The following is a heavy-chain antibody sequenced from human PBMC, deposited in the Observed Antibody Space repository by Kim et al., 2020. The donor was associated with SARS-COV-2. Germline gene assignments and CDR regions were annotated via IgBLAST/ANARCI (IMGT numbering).Heavy chain of an antibody. V-gene: IGHV3-30*18. CDR2: ISYDGSNK. CDR3: AKDPGLEEPFFDY. D-gene: IGHD6-19*01. J-gene: IGHJ4*02. CDR1: GFTFSSYG. Sequence: GGSLRLSCAASGFTFSSYGMHWVRQAPGKGLEWVAVISYDGSNKYYADSVKGRFTISRDNSKNTLYLQMNSLRAEDTAVYYCAKDPGLEEPFFDYWGQGTLVTVSS.